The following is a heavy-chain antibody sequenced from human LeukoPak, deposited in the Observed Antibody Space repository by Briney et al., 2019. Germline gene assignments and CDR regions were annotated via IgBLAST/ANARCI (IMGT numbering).Heavy chain of an antibody. Sequence: GASVKVSCKTSGYTFTSYGISWVRQAPGQGLEWMGWISAYNGNTNYAQKLQGRVTMTTDTSTSTAYMELRSLRSDDTAVYYCARASIAPPSAVPLTYSSGWYGAFDIWGQGTMVTVSS. V-gene: IGHV1-18*01. D-gene: IGHD6-19*01. CDR2: ISAYNGNT. J-gene: IGHJ3*02. CDR3: ARASIAPPSAVPLTYSSGWYGAFDI. CDR1: GYTFTSYG.